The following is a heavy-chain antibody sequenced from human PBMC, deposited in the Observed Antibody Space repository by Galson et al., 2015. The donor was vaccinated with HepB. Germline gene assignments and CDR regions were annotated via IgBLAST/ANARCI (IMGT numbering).Heavy chain of an antibody. V-gene: IGHV1-18*04. CDR1: GYTLTSYG. J-gene: IGHJ5*02. CDR2: ISPYNGNR. Sequence: SVKFSCQASGYTLTSYGIIWVRQSPGQGLAGLGWISPYNGNRNHAQKLQGRVTMTTDTSTSTAYMELRSLRSDDTAVYYCARGSAMEITMVPELDPWGQGTLVTVSS. CDR3: ARGSAMEITMVPELDP. D-gene: IGHD3-10*01.